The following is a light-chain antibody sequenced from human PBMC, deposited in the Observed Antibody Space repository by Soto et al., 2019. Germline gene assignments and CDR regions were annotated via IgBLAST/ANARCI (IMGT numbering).Light chain of an antibody. CDR3: QQRSNWPGIT. V-gene: IGKV3-11*01. Sequence: DIVLTQSPGTLSLSAGEGATLSCRASQSVSNNYLAWYQQKPGQAPRLLIYDASNRATGIPARFSGSGSGTDFTLTISSLEPEDFAVYYCQQRSNWPGITFGQGTRREIK. CDR2: DAS. J-gene: IGKJ5*01. CDR1: QSVSNNY.